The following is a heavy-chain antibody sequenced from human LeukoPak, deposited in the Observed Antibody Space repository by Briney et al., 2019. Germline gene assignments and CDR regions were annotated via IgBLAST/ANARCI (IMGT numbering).Heavy chain of an antibody. Sequence: GSLPLSCAASGFPFSSYYMSWVRQAPGKGLEWVAKINQDGSEGYYVDSVKGRFTISRDNAKSSLYLQMNSLRGEDTALYYCARGGQRRCDRWGQGTLVTVSS. CDR2: INQDGSEG. CDR3: ARGGQRRCDR. V-gene: IGHV3-7*05. J-gene: IGHJ5*02. CDR1: GFPFSSYY.